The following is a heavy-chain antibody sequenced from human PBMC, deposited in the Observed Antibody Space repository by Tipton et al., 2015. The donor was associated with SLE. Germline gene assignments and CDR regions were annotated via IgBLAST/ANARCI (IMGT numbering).Heavy chain of an antibody. CDR1: GGSIIGYY. D-gene: IGHD2-21*01. CDR3: ARDWGGEALDF. V-gene: IGHV4-4*07. J-gene: IGHJ4*02. Sequence: TLSLTCTVSGGSIIGYYWSWIRQPAGKGPEWIGRIYNGGRTIHNPSLNSRVTMSLDTSKSQFSLKLTSVTAADTAVYYCARDWGGEALDFWGQGTLVTGSS. CDR2: IYNGGRT.